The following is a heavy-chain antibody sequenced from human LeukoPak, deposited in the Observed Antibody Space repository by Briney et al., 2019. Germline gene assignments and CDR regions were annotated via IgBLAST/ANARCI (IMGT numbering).Heavy chain of an antibody. J-gene: IGHJ4*02. CDR2: IKQDGSEK. CDR3: AREGRAYDILTGYYKWEYYFDY. V-gene: IGHV3-7*03. CDR1: GFTFSSYW. Sequence: GGSLRLSCAASGFTFSSYWMSWVRQAPGKGLEWVANIKQDGSEKYYVDSVKGRFTISRDNAKNSLYLQMNSLRAEDTAVYYCAREGRAYDILTGYYKWEYYFDYWGQGTRVTVSS. D-gene: IGHD3-9*01.